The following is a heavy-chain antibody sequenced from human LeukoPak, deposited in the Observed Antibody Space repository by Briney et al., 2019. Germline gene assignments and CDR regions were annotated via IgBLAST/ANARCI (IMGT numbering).Heavy chain of an antibody. CDR1: GFTFSSYA. D-gene: IGHD6-6*01. J-gene: IGHJ3*02. CDR2: ISGSGGST. CDR3: AQVRTSDISSFSAFDI. Sequence: GGSLRLSCAASGFTFSSYAMSWVRQAPGKGLEWVSAISGSGGSTYYADSVKGRFTISRDNSKNTLYLQMNSLRAEDTAVYYCAQVRTSDISSFSAFDIWGQGTMVTVSS. V-gene: IGHV3-23*01.